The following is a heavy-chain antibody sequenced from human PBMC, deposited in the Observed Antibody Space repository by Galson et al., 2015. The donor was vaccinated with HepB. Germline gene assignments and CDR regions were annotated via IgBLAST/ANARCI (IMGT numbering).Heavy chain of an antibody. CDR3: ASGGVGYCSGGSCYSEYFHH. CDR2: ISSSSSTK. V-gene: IGHV3-48*01. Sequence: SLGLSCAASGFTFSNYSMNWVRQAPGKGLKWVSYISSSSSTKYYADSVKGRFTISRDNAKNSLYLQMYSLRGEDTAVYYCASGGVGYCSGGSCYSEYFHHWGQGTLVIVSS. J-gene: IGHJ1*01. D-gene: IGHD2-15*01. CDR1: GFTFSNYS.